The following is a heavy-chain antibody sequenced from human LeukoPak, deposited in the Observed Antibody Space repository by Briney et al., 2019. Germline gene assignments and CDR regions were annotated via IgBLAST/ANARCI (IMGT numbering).Heavy chain of an antibody. D-gene: IGHD3-22*01. CDR1: GYTFTGYY. CDR3: ARDANYYDSSGYYGNDAFDI. V-gene: IGHV1-2*02. CDR2: INPSSGGT. Sequence: GASVKVSCKASGYTFTGYYMHWVRQAPGQGLEWMGWINPSSGGTNYAQKFQGRVTMTRDTSISTAYMELSRLRSDDTAVYYCARDANYYDSSGYYGNDAFDIWGQGTMVTVSS. J-gene: IGHJ3*02.